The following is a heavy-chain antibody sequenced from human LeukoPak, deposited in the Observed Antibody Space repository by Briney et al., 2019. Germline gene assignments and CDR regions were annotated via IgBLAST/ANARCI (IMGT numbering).Heavy chain of an antibody. CDR2: IWYDGSNK. J-gene: IGHJ4*02. CDR1: GFTFSSYG. D-gene: IGHD6-19*01. V-gene: IGHV3-33*01. Sequence: GGSLRLSCAASGFTFSSYGMHWVRQAPGKGLEWVAVIWYDGSNKYYADSVKGRFTISRDNSKNTLYLQMNSLRAEDTAVCYCARDNGYSSGWYDYWGQGTLVTVSS. CDR3: ARDNGYSSGWYDY.